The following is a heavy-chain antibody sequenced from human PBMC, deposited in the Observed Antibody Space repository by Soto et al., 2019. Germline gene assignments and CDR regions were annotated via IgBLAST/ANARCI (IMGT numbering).Heavy chain of an antibody. V-gene: IGHV4-34*02. D-gene: IGHD1-1*01. CDR2: NNHSGST. CDR3: ARDHRRTGLGY. Sequence: QVQLQQWGAGLLKPSETLSLICVVSGGSFSGYYWSWIRQPPGKGLEWIGENNHSGSTNYNPSLTSRVTISVDTSKNQFSLMLSSVTAADTAVYYCARDHRRTGLGYWGQGTLVTVSS. CDR1: GGSFSGYY. J-gene: IGHJ4*02.